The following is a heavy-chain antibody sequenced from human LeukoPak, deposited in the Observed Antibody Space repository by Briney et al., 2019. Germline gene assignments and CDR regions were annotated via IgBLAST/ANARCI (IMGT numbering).Heavy chain of an antibody. CDR3: AREESWNYALT. CDR2: IRHDGGDK. J-gene: IGHJ4*02. V-gene: IGHV3-33*01. Sequence: GGSLRLSCAASGFTFSTYTMHWVRQAPGKGLEWVALIRHDGGDKFYADSVKGRFTVSRDNSKNTLYLQMSSLRAEDTAVYFCAREESWNYALTWGRGTLVTVSS. CDR1: GFTFSTYT. D-gene: IGHD1-7*01.